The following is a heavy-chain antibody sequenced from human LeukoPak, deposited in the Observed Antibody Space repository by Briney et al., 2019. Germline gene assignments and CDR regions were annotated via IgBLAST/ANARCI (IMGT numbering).Heavy chain of an antibody. CDR3: ARCGYDSSGYYHFDY. CDR2: INHSGST. J-gene: IGHJ4*02. V-gene: IGHV4-34*01. D-gene: IGHD3-22*01. Sequence: SETLSLTCAVYGGSFSGYYWSWIRQPPGKGLEWIGEINHSGSTNYNPSLKSRVTISVDTSKNQFSLKPSSVTAADTAVYYCARCGYDSSGYYHFDYWGQGTLVTVSS. CDR1: GGSFSGYY.